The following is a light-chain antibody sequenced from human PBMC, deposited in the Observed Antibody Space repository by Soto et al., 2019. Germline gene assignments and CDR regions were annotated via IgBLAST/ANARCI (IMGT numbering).Light chain of an antibody. J-gene: IGKJ2*02. CDR2: KAS. Sequence: DIQMTPSPSTLSASVGDRVTITCRASQSISSWLAWYQQKPGKAPNLLIYKASSLDSGVPSRFSGRGSGTEFTRTNSSLQADECATDYCQQHNNARCTIGQGTKLEIK. CDR1: QSISSW. V-gene: IGKV1-5*03. CDR3: QQHNNARCT.